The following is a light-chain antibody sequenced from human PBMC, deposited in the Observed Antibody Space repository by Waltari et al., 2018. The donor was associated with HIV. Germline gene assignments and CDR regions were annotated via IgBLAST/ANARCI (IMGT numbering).Light chain of an antibody. CDR3: QQFNFWPRT. CDR2: GVS. CDR1: QSVGKF. J-gene: IGKJ1*01. Sequence: EIVMTQSPVTLSVSPGDRATLSCRASQSVGKFFAWYQPRPGQAPRLLMHGVSNRAAGVPARFVGSGSGTEVNLTISSLQSDDSAVYFCQQFNFWPRTFGQGTKVEV. V-gene: IGKV3-15*01.